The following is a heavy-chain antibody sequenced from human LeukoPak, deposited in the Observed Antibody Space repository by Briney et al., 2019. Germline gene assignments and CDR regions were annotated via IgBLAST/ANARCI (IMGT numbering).Heavy chain of an antibody. D-gene: IGHD1-26*01. CDR1: GFTFSSYW. CDR2: IKQDGSEK. J-gene: IGHJ6*03. CDR3: ARDPYSGNYGTYYYYYMDV. Sequence: GGSLRLSCAASGFTFSSYWMSWVRQAPGKGLEWVANIKQDGSEKYYVDSVKGRFTISRDNAKNSLYLQMDSLGPEDTAVYYCARDPYSGNYGTYYYYYMDVWGKGTTVTISS. V-gene: IGHV3-7*01.